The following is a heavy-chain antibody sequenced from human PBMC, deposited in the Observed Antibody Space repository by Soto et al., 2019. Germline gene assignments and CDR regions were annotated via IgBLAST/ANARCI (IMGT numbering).Heavy chain of an antibody. J-gene: IGHJ4*02. CDR1: GYSFTSYW. D-gene: IGHD6-19*01. V-gene: IGHV5-51*01. Sequence: EVQLVQSGAEVKKPGESLKISCKGSGYSFTSYWIGWVRQMPGKGLEWMGIIYPGDSDTRYSPSFQGQVTISADKSISTADLQWSSLKASDTAMYYCARPSSDIIAVAGTSPPFFDYWGQGTLVTVSS. CDR2: IYPGDSDT. CDR3: ARPSSDIIAVAGTSPPFFDY.